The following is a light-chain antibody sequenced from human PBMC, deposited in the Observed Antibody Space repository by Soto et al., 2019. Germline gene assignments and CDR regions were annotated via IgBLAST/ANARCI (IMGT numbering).Light chain of an antibody. CDR3: QQSCDSPRT. CDR1: QGIGKY. CDR2: AAS. J-gene: IGKJ1*01. Sequence: IQMTQSPSSLSASVGDRVTITCRASQGIGKYLSWFQQTPGNAPKLLIYAASGWQSGVPARFSGSGSGTDFTLTISSLQREDFAAYYCQQSCDSPRTFGRGTKVDIK. V-gene: IGKV1-39*01.